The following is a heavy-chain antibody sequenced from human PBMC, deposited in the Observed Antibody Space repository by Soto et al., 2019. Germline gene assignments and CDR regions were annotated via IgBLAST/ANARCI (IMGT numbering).Heavy chain of an antibody. CDR2: ISGSGGST. D-gene: IGHD3-22*01. V-gene: IGHV3-23*01. J-gene: IGHJ6*02. CDR3: AKDDSSGYYYWDYYYGMDV. CDR1: GFTFSSYA. Sequence: GGSLRLSCAASGFTFSSYAMSWVRQAPGKGLEWVSAISGSGGSTYYADSVKGRFTISRDNSKNTLYLQMNSLRAEDTAVYYCAKDDSSGYYYWDYYYGMDVWGQGTTVTVSS.